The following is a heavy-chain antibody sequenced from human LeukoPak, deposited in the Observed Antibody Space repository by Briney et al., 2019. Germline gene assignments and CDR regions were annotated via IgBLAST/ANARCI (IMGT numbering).Heavy chain of an antibody. D-gene: IGHD3-22*01. CDR3: AREYYYDPGAFDI. CDR1: GFTFSSYW. V-gene: IGHV3-7*01. CDR2: IKQDGSEK. Sequence: GGSLRLSCAASGFTFSSYWMSWVRPAPGKGREWVANIKQDGSEKYYVDSVKGRFTISRDNAKNSLYLQMNSLRAEDTAVYYCAREYYYDPGAFDIWGQGTMVTVSS. J-gene: IGHJ3*02.